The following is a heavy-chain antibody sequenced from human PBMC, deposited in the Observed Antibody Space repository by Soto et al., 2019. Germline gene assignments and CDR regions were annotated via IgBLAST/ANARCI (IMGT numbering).Heavy chain of an antibody. V-gene: IGHV3-30-3*01. CDR3: GGVYGRYFDSAVDY. J-gene: IGHJ4*02. CDR1: GFTFSSYA. Sequence: QVQLVESGGGVVQPGRSLRLSCAVSGFTFSSYAMHWVRQAPGKGLEWVAVISYDGSNKYYADSVKGRLTISRDNSKNTLYLQMNSLRAEDTAGYYCGGVYGRYFDSAVDYWGQGTLVTVSS. D-gene: IGHD3-9*01. CDR2: ISYDGSNK.